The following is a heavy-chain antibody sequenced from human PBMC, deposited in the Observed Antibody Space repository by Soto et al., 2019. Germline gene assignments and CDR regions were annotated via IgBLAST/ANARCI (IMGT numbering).Heavy chain of an antibody. J-gene: IGHJ4*02. D-gene: IGHD2-8*01. CDR2: IAVGSGYT. Sequence: GASVKVSCKASGFTFTSSAFQWVRQARGQRLEWIGWIAVGSGYTNYAQRFQGRVTLTRDMSTATTYMELSRLTSEDTAIYYCAADATAWQQMVPSDYWGQGTLVTVS. CDR1: GFTFTSSA. V-gene: IGHV1-58*01. CDR3: AADATAWQQMVPSDY.